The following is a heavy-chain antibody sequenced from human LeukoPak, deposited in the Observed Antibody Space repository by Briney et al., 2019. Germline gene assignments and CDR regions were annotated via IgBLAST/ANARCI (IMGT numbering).Heavy chain of an antibody. CDR1: GGSISSGGYY. Sequence: SETLSLTCTVSGGSISSGGYYWSWIRQPPGKGLEWIGYIYHSGSTYYNPSLKSRVTISVDRSKNQFSLKLSSVTAADTAVYYCARDKAPYCSSTSCPRPSFDPWGQGTLVTVSS. J-gene: IGHJ5*02. D-gene: IGHD2-2*01. V-gene: IGHV4-30-2*01. CDR2: IYHSGST. CDR3: ARDKAPYCSSTSCPRPSFDP.